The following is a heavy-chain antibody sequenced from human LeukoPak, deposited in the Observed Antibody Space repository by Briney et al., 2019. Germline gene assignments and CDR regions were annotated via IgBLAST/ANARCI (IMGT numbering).Heavy chain of an antibody. Sequence: PGGSLRLSCAASGFTFSSYAMSWVRQAPGKGLEWVSAISGRGGSTYYADSVKGRFTISRDNSKNTLYLQMNSLRAEDTAVYYCAKFERRLSGYPDYWGQGTLVTVSS. CDR3: AKFERRLSGYPDY. V-gene: IGHV3-23*01. CDR1: GFTFSSYA. CDR2: ISGRGGST. D-gene: IGHD3-22*01. J-gene: IGHJ4*02.